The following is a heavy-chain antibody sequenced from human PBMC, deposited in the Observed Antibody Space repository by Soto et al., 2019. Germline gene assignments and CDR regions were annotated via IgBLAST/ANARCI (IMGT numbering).Heavy chain of an antibody. CDR2: VNPNNGAT. CDR3: AKVSRKGSAIDFDY. Sequence: QVQLVQSGAELKKPGASVKVSCKASGYTFSNYDMNWVRQATGQGPEWIGWVNPNNGATGYAQKFQGRVTLTTDISTPTAYMELTSLRSEDTAIYYCAKVSRKGSAIDFDYWGQGTLITVSS. D-gene: IGHD3-10*01. J-gene: IGHJ4*02. CDR1: GYTFSNYD. V-gene: IGHV1-8*01.